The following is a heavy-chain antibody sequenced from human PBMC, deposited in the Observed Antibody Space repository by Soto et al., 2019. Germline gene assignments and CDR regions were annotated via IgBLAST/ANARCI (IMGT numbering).Heavy chain of an antibody. CDR2: IYYSGST. V-gene: IGHV4-39*01. J-gene: IGHJ4*02. D-gene: IGHD4-17*01. CDR1: GGSISSSSYY. CDR3: ARATVTTNFDY. Sequence: SETLSLTCTVSGGSISSSSYYWGWIRQPPGKGLEWIGSIYYSGSTYYNPSLKSRVTISVDTSKNQFSLKLSSVTAADTAVYYCARATVTTNFDYWGQGTLVTVSS.